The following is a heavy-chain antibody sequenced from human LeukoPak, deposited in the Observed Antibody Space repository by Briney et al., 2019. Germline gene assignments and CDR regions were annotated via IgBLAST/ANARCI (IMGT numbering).Heavy chain of an antibody. D-gene: IGHD2-8*01. CDR3: ARGVRYCTNGVYMSCFQNWFDP. V-gene: IGHV1-69*13. CDR1: GYTFTSYA. CDR2: IIPIFGTA. Sequence: SVKVSCKASGYTFTSYAISWVRQAPGQGLEWMGGIIPIFGTANYAQKFQGRVTITADESTSTAYMELSSLRSEDTAVYYCARGVRYCTNGVYMSCFQNWFDPWGQGTLVTVSS. J-gene: IGHJ5*02.